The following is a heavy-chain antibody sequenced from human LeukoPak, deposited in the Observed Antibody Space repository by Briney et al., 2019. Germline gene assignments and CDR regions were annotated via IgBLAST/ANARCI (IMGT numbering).Heavy chain of an antibody. D-gene: IGHD2-2*01. Sequence: GESLKISCKGSGYSFTSYWIGWVRQMPGKGLEWMGIIYPGDSNTKYSPSFQGQVTISADKSISTAYLQWSSLKASDTAMYYCARRSYLSGFDPWGQGTLVTVSS. J-gene: IGHJ5*02. CDR3: ARRSYLSGFDP. CDR1: GYSFTSYW. V-gene: IGHV5-51*01. CDR2: IYPGDSNT.